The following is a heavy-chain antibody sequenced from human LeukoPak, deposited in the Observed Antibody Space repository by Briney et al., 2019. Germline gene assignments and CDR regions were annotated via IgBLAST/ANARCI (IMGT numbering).Heavy chain of an antibody. CDR3: ALTFYCSSTSCYEDGVDY. Sequence: GASVKVSCKASGYTFTGYYMHWVRQAPGQGLEWMGWINPNSGGTNYAQKFQGRVNMTRDTSISTAYMELSRLRSDDTAVYYCALTFYCSSTSCYEDGVDYWGQGTLVTVSS. J-gene: IGHJ4*02. V-gene: IGHV1-2*02. D-gene: IGHD2-2*01. CDR1: GYTFTGYY. CDR2: INPNSGGT.